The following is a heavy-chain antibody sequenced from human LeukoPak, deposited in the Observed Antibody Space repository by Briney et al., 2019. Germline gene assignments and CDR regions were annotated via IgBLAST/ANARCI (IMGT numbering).Heavy chain of an antibody. CDR2: ISESGVIT. Sequence: PRGSLRLSCAASGFTFSSYALSWVRQAPGKGLEWISIISESGVITYYADSVKGRFNISRDNSKNTLYLQMNSLRAEDTAVYYCAKVGRDVAAAGPYYFDYWGQGTLVTVSS. V-gene: IGHV3-23*01. D-gene: IGHD6-13*01. J-gene: IGHJ4*02. CDR3: AKVGRDVAAAGPYYFDY. CDR1: GFTFSSYA.